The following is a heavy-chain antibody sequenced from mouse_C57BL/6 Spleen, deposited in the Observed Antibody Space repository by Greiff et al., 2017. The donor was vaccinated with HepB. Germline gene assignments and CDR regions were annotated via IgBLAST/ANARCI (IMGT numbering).Heavy chain of an antibody. CDR3: ARDSSAWFAY. CDR1: GYSITSGYY. CDR2: ISYDGSN. V-gene: IGHV3-6*01. Sequence: VQLKESGPGLVKPSQSLSLTCSVSGYSITSGYYWNWIRQFPGNKLEWMGYISYDGSNNYNPSLKNRISITRDTSKNQWFLKLKSVTTEDTATYYWARDSSAWFAYWGQGTLVTVSA. D-gene: IGHD3-2*02. J-gene: IGHJ3*01.